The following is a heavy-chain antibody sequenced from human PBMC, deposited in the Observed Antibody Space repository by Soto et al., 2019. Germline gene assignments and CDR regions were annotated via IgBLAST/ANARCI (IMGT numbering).Heavy chain of an antibody. CDR1: GFTFSSYS. Sequence: GGSLRLSCAASGFTFSSYSMNWVRQAPGKGLEWVSYISSSSSTIYYADSVKGRFTISRDNAKNSLYLQMNSLRAEDTAVYYCARDPIQRITIFGVVTPPVGWFDPWGQGTLVTVSS. V-gene: IGHV3-48*01. J-gene: IGHJ5*02. D-gene: IGHD3-3*01. CDR2: ISSSSSTI. CDR3: ARDPIQRITIFGVVTPPVGWFDP.